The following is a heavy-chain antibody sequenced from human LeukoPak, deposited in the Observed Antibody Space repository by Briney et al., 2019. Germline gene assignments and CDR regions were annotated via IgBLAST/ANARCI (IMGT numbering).Heavy chain of an antibody. CDR2: IYTSGST. D-gene: IGHD3-10*01. V-gene: IGHV4-4*07. J-gene: IGHJ4*02. CDR3: AVGERVVQGVRQHYFDY. Sequence: SETLSLTCTVSGGSTSSYYWSWIRQPAGKGLEWIGRIYTSGSTNYNPSLKSRVTMSVDTSKNQFSLKLSSVTAADTAVYYCAVGERVVQGVRQHYFDYWGQGTLVTVSS. CDR1: GGSTSSYY.